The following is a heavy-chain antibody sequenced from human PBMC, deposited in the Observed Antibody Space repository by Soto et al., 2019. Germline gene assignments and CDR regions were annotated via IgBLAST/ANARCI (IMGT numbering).Heavy chain of an antibody. CDR1: GGSISSYY. J-gene: IGHJ6*02. D-gene: IGHD6-19*01. CDR3: ARGERSRGWSAYYGMDV. Sequence: SETLSLTCTVSGGSISSYYWSWIRQPPGKGLEWIGYIYYSGSTNYNPSLKSRVTISVDTSKNQFSLKLSSVTAADTAVYYCARGERSRGWSAYYGMDVWGQGTTVTVSS. V-gene: IGHV4-59*01. CDR2: IYYSGST.